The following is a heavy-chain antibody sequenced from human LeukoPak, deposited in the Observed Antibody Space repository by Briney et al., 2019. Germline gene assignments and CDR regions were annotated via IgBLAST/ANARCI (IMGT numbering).Heavy chain of an antibody. J-gene: IGHJ4*02. CDR1: GYSFTRNW. D-gene: IGHD6-19*01. V-gene: IGHV5-10-1*01. Sequence: GESLKISCKASGYSFTRNWISWVRQMPGKGLQWMGRIDPSDSYTNYSPSFQGHVTISADKSISTAYLQWSSLKASDTAMYYCARLYQWSDYWGQGTLVTVSS. CDR2: IDPSDSYT. CDR3: ARLYQWSDY.